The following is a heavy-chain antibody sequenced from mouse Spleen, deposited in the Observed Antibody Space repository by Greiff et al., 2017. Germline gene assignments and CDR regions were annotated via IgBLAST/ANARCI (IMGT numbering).Heavy chain of an antibody. V-gene: IGHV1-50*01. J-gene: IGHJ2*01. CDR3: ARGDSSGYDYFDY. CDR2: IDPSDSYT. CDR1: GYTFTSYW. Sequence: QVQLQQPGAELVKPGASVKLSCKASGYTFTSYWMQWVKQRPGQGLEWIGEIDPSDSYTNYNQKFKGKATLTVDTSSSTAYMQLSSLTSEDSAVYYCARGDSSGYDYFDYWGQGTTLTVSS. D-gene: IGHD3-2*01.